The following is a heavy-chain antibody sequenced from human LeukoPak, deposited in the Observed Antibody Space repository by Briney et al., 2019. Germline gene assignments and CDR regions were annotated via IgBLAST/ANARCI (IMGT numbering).Heavy chain of an antibody. J-gene: IGHJ3*02. CDR1: GYTFTSYY. CDR3: ARGVLGRRGDAFDI. D-gene: IGHD1-1*01. CDR2: IIPIFGTA. V-gene: IGHV1-69*13. Sequence: SVKVSCKASGYTFTSYYMHWVRQAPGQGLEWMGGIIPIFGTANYAQKFQGRVTITADESTSTAYMELSSLRSEDTAVYYCARGVLGRRGDAFDIWGQGTMVTVSS.